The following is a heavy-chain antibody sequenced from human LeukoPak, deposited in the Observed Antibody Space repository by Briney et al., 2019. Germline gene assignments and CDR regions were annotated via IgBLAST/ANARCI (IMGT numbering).Heavy chain of an antibody. D-gene: IGHD3-22*01. CDR2: IYYSGST. J-gene: IGHJ4*02. CDR1: GGSISSSSYY. Sequence: SETLSLTCTVSGGSISSSSYYWGWIRQPPGKGLEWIGTIYYSGSTFSNPSFRSRVTISVDTSQNQFSLKLSSVTAADTAVYYCAREGDSSVYYDYWGQGTLVTVSS. V-gene: IGHV4-39*02. CDR3: AREGDSSVYYDY.